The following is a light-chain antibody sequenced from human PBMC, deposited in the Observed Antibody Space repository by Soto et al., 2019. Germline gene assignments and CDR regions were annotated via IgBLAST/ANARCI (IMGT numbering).Light chain of an antibody. Sequence: DIQMTQSPSTLSASVGDRVTITCRASQSISSWLAWYQQKPGKAPKLLIYDASSLESGVPSRFSGSGSGTEFTLTISSLQPDDFATYYCQQYNSYLITVGQGTRLESK. V-gene: IGKV1-5*01. CDR3: QQYNSYLIT. CDR1: QSISSW. CDR2: DAS. J-gene: IGKJ5*01.